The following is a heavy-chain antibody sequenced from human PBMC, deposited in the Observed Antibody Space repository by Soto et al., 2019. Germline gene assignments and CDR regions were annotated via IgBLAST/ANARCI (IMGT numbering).Heavy chain of an antibody. CDR2: ISYDGSNK. CDR3: AGGHYDYVWGSYRYYDAFDI. D-gene: IGHD3-16*02. J-gene: IGHJ3*02. V-gene: IGHV3-30-3*01. CDR1: GFTFSSYA. Sequence: QVQLVESGGGVVQPGRSLRLSCAASGFTFSSYAMHWVRQAPGKGLEWVAVISYDGSNKYYADSVKGRFTISRDNSKNTLYLQMNSLRAEDTAVCDCAGGHYDYVWGSYRYYDAFDIWGQGTMVTVSS.